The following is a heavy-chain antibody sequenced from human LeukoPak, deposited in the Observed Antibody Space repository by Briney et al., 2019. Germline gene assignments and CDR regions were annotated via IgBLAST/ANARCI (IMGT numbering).Heavy chain of an antibody. CDR2: IYYSGST. J-gene: IGHJ6*03. Sequence: SETLSLTCTVSGGSISSSSYYWGWIRQPPGRGLEWIGSIYYSGSTYYNPSLKSRVPISVDRSKNQFSLKLSSVTAADTAVYYCARANTIFGVPSPSHYYRDVWGKGTTVTVSS. CDR3: ARANTIFGVPSPSHYYRDV. D-gene: IGHD3-3*01. CDR1: GGSISSSSYY. V-gene: IGHV4-39*07.